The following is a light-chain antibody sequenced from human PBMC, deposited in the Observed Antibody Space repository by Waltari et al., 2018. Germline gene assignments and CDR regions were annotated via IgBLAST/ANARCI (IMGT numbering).Light chain of an antibody. CDR2: YTS. Sequence: EIVLTQSPATLSLSPGERATLSCRASQSVSRVLAWYQQKPGQAPRLIIYYTSNRATGIPARVSGSGSGTDFTLTSSSLEPEDFAVCDCQRRGHWPPDATFGPGTRVDIK. V-gene: IGKV3-11*01. CDR3: QRRGHWPPDAT. J-gene: IGKJ3*01. CDR1: QSVSRV.